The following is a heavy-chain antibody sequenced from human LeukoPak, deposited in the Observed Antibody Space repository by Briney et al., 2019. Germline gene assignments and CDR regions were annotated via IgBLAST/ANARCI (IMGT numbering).Heavy chain of an antibody. CDR3: ARGPPIVVVVAAQPWDAFDI. V-gene: IGHV4-61*02. D-gene: IGHD2-15*01. J-gene: IGHJ3*02. CDR2: IYTSGST. Sequence: SETLFLTCTVSGGSISSGSYYWSWIRQPAGKGLEWIGRIYTSGSTNYNPSLKSRVTISVDTSKNQFSLKLSSVTAADTAVYYCARGPPIVVVVAAQPWDAFDIWGQGTMVTVSS. CDR1: GGSISSGSYY.